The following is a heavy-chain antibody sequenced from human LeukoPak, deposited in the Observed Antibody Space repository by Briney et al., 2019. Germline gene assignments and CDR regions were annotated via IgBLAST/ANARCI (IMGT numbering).Heavy chain of an antibody. J-gene: IGHJ4*02. V-gene: IGHV3-7*01. CDR2: IRQDGSEK. CDR3: ASRAWLES. D-gene: IGHD5-12*01. Sequence: GGSLRPSCVASGFTFNTYPMSWVRQAPGKGLEWVANIRQDGSEKNYVDSVKGRFTISRDNAKNSVYLQMNSLRAEDTAVYYCASRAWLESWGQGTLVTVSS. CDR1: GFTFNTYP.